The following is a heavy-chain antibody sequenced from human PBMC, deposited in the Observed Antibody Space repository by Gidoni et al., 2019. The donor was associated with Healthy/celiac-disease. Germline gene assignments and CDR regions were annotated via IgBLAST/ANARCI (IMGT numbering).Heavy chain of an antibody. Sequence: EVQLVESVCGLVQPGGSLRLSCAASGFTFSSYWMSWVRQAPGKGLEWVANIKQDGSEKYYVDSVKGRFTISRDNAKNSLYLQMNSLRAEDTAVYYCARATQLWPYYFDYWGQGTLVTVSS. CDR2: IKQDGSEK. CDR3: ARATQLWPYYFDY. V-gene: IGHV3-7*01. D-gene: IGHD5-18*01. CDR1: GFTFSSYW. J-gene: IGHJ4*02.